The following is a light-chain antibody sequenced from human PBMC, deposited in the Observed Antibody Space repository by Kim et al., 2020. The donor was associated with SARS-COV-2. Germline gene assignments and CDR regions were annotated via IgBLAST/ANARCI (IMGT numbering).Light chain of an antibody. V-gene: IGKV3-20*01. CDR1: QSVSSNY. Sequence: SPGERATLSCRASQSVSSNYLAWYQQKLGQAPRLLISDASSRATGIPDRFSGSGSGTDFTLTIGRLEPEDFAVYYCHQYGSAPRTFGQGTKVDIK. CDR2: DAS. CDR3: HQYGSAPRT. J-gene: IGKJ1*01.